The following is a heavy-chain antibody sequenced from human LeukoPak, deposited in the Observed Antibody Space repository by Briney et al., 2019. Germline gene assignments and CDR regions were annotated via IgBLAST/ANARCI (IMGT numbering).Heavy chain of an antibody. V-gene: IGHV4-4*07. CDR2: GSTSGST. CDR3: ARDRDSSSWYHYGMDV. J-gene: IGHJ6*02. D-gene: IGHD6-13*01. CDR1: GGSISSYY. Sequence: SETLSLTCTVSGGSISSYYWSWIRQPAGKGLEWIGRGSTSGSTNYNPSLKSRVTMSVDTSKNQFSLKLSSVTAADTAVYYCARDRDSSSWYHYGMDVWGQGTTVTVSS.